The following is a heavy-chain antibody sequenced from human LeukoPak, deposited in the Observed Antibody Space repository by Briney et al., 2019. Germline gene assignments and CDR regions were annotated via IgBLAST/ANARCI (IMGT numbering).Heavy chain of an antibody. V-gene: IGHV3-48*02. J-gene: IGHJ4*02. CDR3: ARDLRIAARPPPLDY. CDR2: ISSSSSTI. CDR1: GFTFSSYS. Sequence: PGGSLRLSCAASGFTFSSYSMNWVRQAPGKGLEWVSYISSSSSTIYYADSVKGRFTISRDNAKNSLYLQMNSLRDEDTAVYYCARDLRIAARPPPLDYWGQGTLVTVSS. D-gene: IGHD6-6*01.